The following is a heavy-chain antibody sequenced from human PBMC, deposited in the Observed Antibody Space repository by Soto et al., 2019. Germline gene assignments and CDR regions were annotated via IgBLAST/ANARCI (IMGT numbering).Heavy chain of an antibody. J-gene: IGHJ4*02. CDR2: ISYDGSNK. Sequence: QVQLVESGGGVVQPGRSLRLSCAASGFTFSSYGMHWVRQAPGKGLEGVAVISYDGSNKYYADSVKGRFTISRDNSKNTLYLQMNSLRAEDTAVYYCAKGAQYSSSWYRSFYFDYWGQGTLVTVSS. V-gene: IGHV3-30*18. CDR3: AKGAQYSSSWYRSFYFDY. D-gene: IGHD6-13*01. CDR1: GFTFSSYG.